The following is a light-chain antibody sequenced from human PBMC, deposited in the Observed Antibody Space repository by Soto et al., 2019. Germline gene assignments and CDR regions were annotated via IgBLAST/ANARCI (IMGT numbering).Light chain of an antibody. CDR3: LQDYNYPRT. CDR1: QGIRND. Sequence: AIQMTQSPSSLSASVGDRVTITCRASQGIRNDLGWYQQKPGKAPKLLIYAAFILQSAVPTRSGGSGSGTAFALTTRSLQPADFATYYCLQDYNYPRTFGPGTKVEIK. V-gene: IGKV1-6*01. CDR2: AAF. J-gene: IGKJ1*01.